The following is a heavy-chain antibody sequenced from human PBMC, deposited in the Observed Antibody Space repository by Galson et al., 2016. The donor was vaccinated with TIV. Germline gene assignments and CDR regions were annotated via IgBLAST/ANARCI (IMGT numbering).Heavy chain of an antibody. Sequence: SLRLSCAVSGYMFSSYGMHWVRQAPGKGLEWVAFIRYDGSNKYYADSVKGRFTISRGNSMNTLYLQMNSLRAEDTAVYYCAKDSGSYFSYWYFDLWGRGTLVTVSS. D-gene: IGHD3-10*01. CDR3: AKDSGSYFSYWYFDL. J-gene: IGHJ2*01. CDR2: IRYDGSNK. V-gene: IGHV3-30*02. CDR1: GYMFSSYG.